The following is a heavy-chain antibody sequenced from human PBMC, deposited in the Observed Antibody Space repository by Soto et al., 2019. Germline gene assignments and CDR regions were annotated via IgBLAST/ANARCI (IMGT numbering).Heavy chain of an antibody. D-gene: IGHD1-1*01. J-gene: IGHJ5*02. CDR3: ARVGFWYNWNVTPLRWFDP. CDR2: ISAYNGNT. Sequence: QVQLVQSGAEVKKPGASVKVSCKASGYTFTSYGISWVRQAPGQGLEWMGWISAYNGNTNYAQKLQGRVTMTTDTSTITAYMELRSLRSDDTAVYYCARVGFWYNWNVTPLRWFDPWGQGTLVTVSS. CDR1: GYTFTSYG. V-gene: IGHV1-18*01.